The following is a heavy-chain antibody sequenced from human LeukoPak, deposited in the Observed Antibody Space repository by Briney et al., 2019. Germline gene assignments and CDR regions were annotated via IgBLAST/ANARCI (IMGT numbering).Heavy chain of an antibody. J-gene: IGHJ4*02. D-gene: IGHD1-14*01. CDR1: GGSIGTNW. V-gene: IGHV4/OR15-8*02. CDR2: NHPSGKF. CDR3: ARNAAYNLDY. Sequence: SSETLSLTCSVSGGSIGTNWWSWVRQPPGKGLEWIGENHPSGKFNYNPSLKSRVTISIDKSNSQFSLKLSSVTAADTAVYYCARNAAYNLDYWGQGTPVTVSS.